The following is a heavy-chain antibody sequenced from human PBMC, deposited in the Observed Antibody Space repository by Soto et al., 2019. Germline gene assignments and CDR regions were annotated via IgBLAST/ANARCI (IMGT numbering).Heavy chain of an antibody. D-gene: IGHD3-3*01. J-gene: IGHJ5*01. V-gene: IGHV4-39*01. CDR3: VRRTWHYDFLDS. CDR2: IYHGGST. CDR1: GGGATSKKLD. Sequence: TLSGIGAVIGGGATSKKLDWDWIRRPPGGGLAWIGSIYHGGSTYYSASLKSRVSMSVDTSKNQFSLKLTSVTAADTAVYYCVRRTWHYDFLDSWGRGTLVT.